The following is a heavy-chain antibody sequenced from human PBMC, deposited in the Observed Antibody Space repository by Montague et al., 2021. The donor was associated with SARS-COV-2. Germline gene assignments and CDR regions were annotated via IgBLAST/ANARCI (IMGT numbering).Heavy chain of an antibody. CDR3: ARGSVDIVVVVAATPLYFDY. D-gene: IGHD2-15*01. Sequence: SEILSLTCAVYGGSFSGYYWSWIRQPPGKGLEWIGEINHSGSTNYNPSLKSRVTISVDTSKNQFSLKLSSVTAADTAVYYCARGSVDIVVVVAATPLYFDYWGQGTLVTVSS. V-gene: IGHV4-34*01. J-gene: IGHJ4*02. CDR1: GGSFSGYY. CDR2: INHSGST.